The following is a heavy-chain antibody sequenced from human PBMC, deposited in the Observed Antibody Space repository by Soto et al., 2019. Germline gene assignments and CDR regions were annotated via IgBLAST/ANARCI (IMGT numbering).Heavy chain of an antibody. CDR1: GYSFTSYW. J-gene: IGHJ6*02. V-gene: IGHV5-10-1*01. CDR3: ARHSSRSEIYYYGMDV. Sequence: GESLKISCKGSGYSFTSYWISWVRQMPGKGLEWMGKIDPSDSYTNYSPSFQGHVSISVDKSTSTAYLQWDSLQASDTAMYFCARHSSRSEIYYYGMDVWGQGTTVTVS. D-gene: IGHD3-10*01. CDR2: IDPSDSYT.